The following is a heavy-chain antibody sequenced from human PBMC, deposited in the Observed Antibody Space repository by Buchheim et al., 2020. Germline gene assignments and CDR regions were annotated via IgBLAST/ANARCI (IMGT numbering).Heavy chain of an antibody. CDR1: GFSFSTYG. J-gene: IGHJ5*02. Sequence: QVQLVESGGGVVQPGRSLRLSCAASGFSFSTYGMHWVRQAPGKGLEWLADISYDGNNNKYADSVKGRFIISRDNFKHTLYLQLNSLRTDDTAVYYCARERTGTYLRDWFDPWGPGTL. D-gene: IGHD1-26*01. V-gene: IGHV3-30*03. CDR2: ISYDGNNN. CDR3: ARERTGTYLRDWFDP.